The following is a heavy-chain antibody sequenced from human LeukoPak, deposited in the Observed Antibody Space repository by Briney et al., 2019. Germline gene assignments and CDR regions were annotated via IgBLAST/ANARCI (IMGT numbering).Heavy chain of an antibody. D-gene: IGHD2-15*01. Sequence: SETLSLTCTVSGGSIISSDYHWGWVRQPPGKGLEWIGTISYSGNTDYNPSLRSRVTISVDTSNNQFSLRLGSVTAADTAVYHCARHCCSGPAKRVFDIWGRGTTVTVSS. CDR1: GGSIISSDYH. V-gene: IGHV4-39*01. CDR3: ARHCCSGPAKRVFDI. CDR2: ISYSGNT. J-gene: IGHJ6*02.